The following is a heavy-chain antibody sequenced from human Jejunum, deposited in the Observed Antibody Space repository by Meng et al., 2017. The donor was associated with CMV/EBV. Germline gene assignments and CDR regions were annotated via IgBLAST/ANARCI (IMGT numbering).Heavy chain of an antibody. V-gene: IGHV3-7*04. J-gene: IGHJ4*02. CDR3: TRARDY. Sequence: LKISCAASGFNFKDDWMDWVRQAPGRGLEWVANIRYEGGERYYVNSVEGRFFIYRDNARNTLYLQMNSLRGDDSAIYYCTRARDYWGQGTPVTVSS. CDR2: IRYEGGER. CDR1: GFNFKDDW.